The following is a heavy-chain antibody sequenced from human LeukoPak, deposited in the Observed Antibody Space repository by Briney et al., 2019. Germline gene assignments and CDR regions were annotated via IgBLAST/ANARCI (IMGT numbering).Heavy chain of an antibody. V-gene: IGHV3-23*01. CDR3: AKEETRAYGGD. CDR2: ISGSGTRT. D-gene: IGHD4-23*01. Sequence: QAGGSLRLSCAASGFTFGSYAMSWVRQAPGKGLEWVSAISGSGTRTYYADSVKGRFTISRDNSKNTLYLQMNSLRAEDTAVYYCAKEETRAYGGDWGQGTLVTVSS. CDR1: GFTFGSYA. J-gene: IGHJ4*02.